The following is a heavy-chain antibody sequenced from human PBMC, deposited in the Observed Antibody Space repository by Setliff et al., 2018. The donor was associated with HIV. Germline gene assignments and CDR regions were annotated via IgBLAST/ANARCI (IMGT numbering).Heavy chain of an antibody. CDR2: IYYSGST. CDR1: GGSINSGASY. D-gene: IGHD3-3*01. J-gene: IGHJ5*02. Sequence: PSETLSLTCTVSGGSINSGASYWSWIRQHPVKGLEWIGYIYYSGSTNYNPSLRGRVTISIGTSKNQFSLKLSSVTAADTAVYYCARRVYYDFWSGYYLSISKWFDPWGQGILVTVSS. V-gene: IGHV4-31*03. CDR3: ARRVYYDFWSGYYLSISKWFDP.